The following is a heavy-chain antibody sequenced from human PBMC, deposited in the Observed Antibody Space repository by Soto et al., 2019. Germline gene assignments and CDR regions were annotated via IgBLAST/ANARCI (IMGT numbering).Heavy chain of an antibody. CDR2: IFYSGST. J-gene: IGHJ4*02. D-gene: IGHD3-10*01. CDR1: GDSISSSKYF. CDR3: ARRYGWLYFDY. V-gene: IGHV4-39*01. Sequence: SETLSRTCTVCGDSISSSKYFWGWIRQPPGKGLEWIGTIFYSGSTYYNPSLKSRVTISVDTSKNQFSLKLTSVTAADTALYYCARRYGWLYFDYWGQGSLVTVSS.